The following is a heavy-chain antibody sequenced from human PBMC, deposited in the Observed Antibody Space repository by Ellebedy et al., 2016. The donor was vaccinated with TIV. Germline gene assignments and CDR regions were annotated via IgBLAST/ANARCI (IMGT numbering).Heavy chain of an antibody. Sequence: MPSETLSLTCTVSGGPVASSSHFWSWIRQPPGKGLEWIGRIFTSGSTNFNPSLKSRVTMSVDTSKNQFSLKLSSVTAADTAVYYCARDTVTANWGPLFDYWGQGTLVTVSS. CDR1: GGPVASSSHF. D-gene: IGHD7-27*01. V-gene: IGHV4-61*01. J-gene: IGHJ4*02. CDR2: IFTSGST. CDR3: ARDTVTANWGPLFDY.